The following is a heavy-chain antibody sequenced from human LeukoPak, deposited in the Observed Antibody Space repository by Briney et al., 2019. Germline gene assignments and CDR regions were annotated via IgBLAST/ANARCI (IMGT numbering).Heavy chain of an antibody. CDR2: INHSGST. D-gene: IGHD2-15*01. CDR1: GGSFSGYY. Sequence: SETLSLTCAVYGGSFSGYYWSWIRQPPGKGLEWIGEINHSGSTNYNPSLKSRVTISVDTSKNQFSLKLSSVTAADTAVYYCARGPYCSGGSCYGGYYYGMDVWGQGTTVTVSS. CDR3: ARGPYCSGGSCYGGYYYGMDV. V-gene: IGHV4-34*01. J-gene: IGHJ6*02.